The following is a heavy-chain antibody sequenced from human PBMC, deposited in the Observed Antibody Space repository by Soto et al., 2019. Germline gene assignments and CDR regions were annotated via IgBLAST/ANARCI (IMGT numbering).Heavy chain of an antibody. J-gene: IGHJ4*02. CDR1: GYSFTSYG. V-gene: IGHV1-18*01. D-gene: IGHD6-19*01. CDR3: ARYYMYDSGRYVPDY. Sequence: ASVKVSCKASGYSFTSYGVSWVRQAPGQGLEWMGWVSAYNANTNYAQRLQGRVTMTTETSTSTAYMELRSLTPDDTAVYYCARYYMYDSGRYVPDYCGQGSLVTVSS. CDR2: VSAYNANT.